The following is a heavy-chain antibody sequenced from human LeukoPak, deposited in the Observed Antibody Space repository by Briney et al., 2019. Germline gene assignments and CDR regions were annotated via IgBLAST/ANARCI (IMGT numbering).Heavy chain of an antibody. CDR2: IYRGGST. Sequence: QPGGSLRLSCAASGFTVSSNYMSWVRQAPGKGLEWVSVIYRGGSTYYADSVKGRFTISRDNSKNTLYLQMNSLRAEDTAVYYCARDDGDWYFDFWGQGTLVTVSS. J-gene: IGHJ4*02. V-gene: IGHV3-53*01. D-gene: IGHD2-21*01. CDR1: GFTVSSNY. CDR3: ARDDGDWYFDF.